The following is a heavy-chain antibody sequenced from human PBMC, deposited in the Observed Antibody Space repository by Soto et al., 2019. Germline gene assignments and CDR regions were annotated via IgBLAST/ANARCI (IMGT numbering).Heavy chain of an antibody. V-gene: IGHV5-51*01. CDR3: ARLGGLRGLTTYYFEY. Sequence: PGESLKISCRGSGYSFTSYWIGWVRQMPGKGLEWMGIIYPGDSDTRYSPSFQGQVTISADKSISTAYLQWSSLKASDTAMYYCARLGGLRGLTTYYFEYWGQGTLVTVSS. D-gene: IGHD4-17*01. J-gene: IGHJ4*02. CDR1: GYSFTSYW. CDR2: IYPGDSDT.